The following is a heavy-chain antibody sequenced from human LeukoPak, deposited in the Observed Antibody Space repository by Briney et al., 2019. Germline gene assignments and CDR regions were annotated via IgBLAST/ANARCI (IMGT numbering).Heavy chain of an antibody. Sequence: ASVKVSCKASGGTFSSYATSWVRQAPGQGLEWMGRIIPIFGTANYAQKFQGRVTITTDESTSTAYMELSSLRSEDTAVYYCAREGIAVAGGVLLIDYWGQGTLVTVSS. V-gene: IGHV1-69*05. D-gene: IGHD6-19*01. CDR3: AREGIAVAGGVLLIDY. J-gene: IGHJ4*02. CDR2: IIPIFGTA. CDR1: GGTFSSYA.